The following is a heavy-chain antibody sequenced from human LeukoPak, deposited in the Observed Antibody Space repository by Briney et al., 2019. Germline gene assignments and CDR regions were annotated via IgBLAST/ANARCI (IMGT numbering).Heavy chain of an antibody. CDR1: GFTFSSYG. Sequence: GGSLRLSCAASGFTFSSYGMHWVRQAPGKGLEWVAVISYDGSNKYYADSVKGRFTISRDNSKNPLYLQMNSLRAEDTAVYYCAELGITMIGGVWGKGTTVTISS. J-gene: IGHJ6*04. V-gene: IGHV3-30*18. CDR3: AELGITMIGGV. CDR2: ISYDGSNK. D-gene: IGHD3-10*02.